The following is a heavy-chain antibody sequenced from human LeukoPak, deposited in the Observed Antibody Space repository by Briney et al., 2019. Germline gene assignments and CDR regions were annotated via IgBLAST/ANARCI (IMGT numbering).Heavy chain of an antibody. J-gene: IGHJ4*02. D-gene: IGHD3-16*02. CDR3: ARDQWDYVWGSYHVRYFDY. V-gene: IGHV3-48*03. CDR2: ISSSGSTI. Sequence: PGGSLRLSCAASGFTFSSYEMNWVRQAPGKGLEWVSYISSSGSTIYYADSVKGRFTISRDNAKNSLYLQMNSPRAEDTAVYYCARDQWDYVWGSYHVRYFDYWGQGTLVTVSS. CDR1: GFTFSSYE.